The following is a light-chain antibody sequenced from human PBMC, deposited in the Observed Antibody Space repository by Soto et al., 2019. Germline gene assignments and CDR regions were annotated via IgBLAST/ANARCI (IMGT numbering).Light chain of an antibody. V-gene: IGKV1-9*01. CDR3: QQLNSYPPT. J-gene: IGKJ5*01. CDR1: QGISSY. CDR2: AAS. Sequence: DIQLTQSPSFLSAALGDRVTITFRASQGISSYLAWYQQKPGKAPQLLIYAASTLQSGVPSRFSGSGSRTEFTLTISSLQPEDFSTYYCQQLNSYPPTFGQGTRLEI.